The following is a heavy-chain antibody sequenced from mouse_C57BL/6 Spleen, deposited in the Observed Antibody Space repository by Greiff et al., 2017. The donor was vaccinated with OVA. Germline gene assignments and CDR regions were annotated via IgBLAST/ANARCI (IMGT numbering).Heavy chain of an antibody. J-gene: IGHJ2*01. Sequence: VQLKESGPGLVKPSQSLSLTCSVTGYSITSGYYWNWIRQFPGNKLEWMGYISYDGSNNYNPSLKNRISITRDTSKNQFFLKLNSVTTEDTATYYCAREWGFDYWGQGTTLTVSS. V-gene: IGHV3-6*01. CDR1: GYSITSGYY. CDR3: AREWGFDY. CDR2: ISYDGSN.